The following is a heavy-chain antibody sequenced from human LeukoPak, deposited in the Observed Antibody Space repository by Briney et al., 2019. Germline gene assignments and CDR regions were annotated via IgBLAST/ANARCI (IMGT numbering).Heavy chain of an antibody. CDR3: AKYYYGPFYRGYFDY. J-gene: IGHJ4*02. Sequence: GGSLRLSCAASGFTFSSYAMSWVRQAPGKGLEWVSAISGSGGSTYYADSVKGRFTISRDNSKNTLYLQMNSLRAEDTAVYYCAKYYYGPFYRGYFDYWGQGTLVTVSS. CDR1: GFTFSSYA. D-gene: IGHD3-10*01. CDR2: ISGSGGST. V-gene: IGHV3-23*01.